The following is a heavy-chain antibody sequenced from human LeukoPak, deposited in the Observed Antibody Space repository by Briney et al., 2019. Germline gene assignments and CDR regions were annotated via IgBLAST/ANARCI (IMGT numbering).Heavy chain of an antibody. V-gene: IGHV3-48*04. CDR2: ISSSSSTI. D-gene: IGHD6-13*01. CDR3: ARVAGRLLVDY. Sequence: GGSLRLSCAASGFTFSSYSMNWVRQVPGKGLEWVSYISSSSSTIYYADSVKGRFTISRDNAKNSLYLQMNSLRAEDPAVYYCARVAGRLLVDYWGQGTLVSVSS. J-gene: IGHJ4*02. CDR1: GFTFSSYS.